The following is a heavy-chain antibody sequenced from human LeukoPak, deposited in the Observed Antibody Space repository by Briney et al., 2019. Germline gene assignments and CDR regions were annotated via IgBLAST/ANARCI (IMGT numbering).Heavy chain of an antibody. D-gene: IGHD6-6*01. CDR2: IYYSGST. CDR3: ARVASGSSSPQDYYYYYMDV. V-gene: IGHV4-59*01. CDR1: GDSITSYY. Sequence: SETLSLTCTVSGDSITSYYWSWVRQPPGKGLEWIGYIYYSGSTNYNPSLKSRVTISVDTSKNQFSLKLSSVTAADTAVYYCARVASGSSSPQDYYYYYMDVWGKGTTVTVSS. J-gene: IGHJ6*03.